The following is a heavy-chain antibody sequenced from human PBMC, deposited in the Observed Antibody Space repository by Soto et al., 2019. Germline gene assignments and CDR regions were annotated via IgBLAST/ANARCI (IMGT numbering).Heavy chain of an antibody. Sequence: SLRLSCAASGFTFSSYWMHWVRQAPGKGLVWVSRINSDGSSTSYADSVKGRFTISRDNAKNTLYLQMNSLRAEDTAVYYCARDRGRYDFWSGYLTGGPVYWGQGTLVTVSS. V-gene: IGHV3-74*01. CDR2: INSDGSST. J-gene: IGHJ4*02. D-gene: IGHD3-3*01. CDR1: GFTFSSYW. CDR3: ARDRGRYDFWSGYLTGGPVY.